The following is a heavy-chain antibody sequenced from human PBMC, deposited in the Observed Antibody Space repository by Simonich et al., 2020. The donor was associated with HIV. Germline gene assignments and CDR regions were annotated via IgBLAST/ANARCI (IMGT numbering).Heavy chain of an antibody. Sequence: QVQLQQWGAGLLKPSETLSLTCAVYGGSFSGYYWSWIRQPPGKGLEWIGEINHSGSANYNPSLKSRVTISVDTSKKQFSLKLSSVTAADTAVYSCARGIPRNYYYFYYMDVWGKGTTVIVSS. D-gene: IGHD1-1*01. CDR2: INHSGSA. CDR1: GGSFSGYY. CDR3: ARGIPRNYYYFYYMDV. V-gene: IGHV4-34*01. J-gene: IGHJ6*03.